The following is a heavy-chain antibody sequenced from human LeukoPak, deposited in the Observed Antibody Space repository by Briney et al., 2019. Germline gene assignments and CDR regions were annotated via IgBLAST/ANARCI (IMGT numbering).Heavy chain of an antibody. V-gene: IGHV5-51*01. CDR3: ARRVYDFWSGYYFDY. CDR1: GYSFTSYW. CDR2: IYPGDSDT. J-gene: IGHJ4*02. Sequence: GESLRISCKGSGYSFTSYWIGWVRQVPGKGLEWVGIIYPGDSDTRYSPSFQGQVTISADKSISTAYLQWSSLKASDTAMYYCARRVYDFWSGYYFDYWGQGTLVTVSS. D-gene: IGHD3-3*01.